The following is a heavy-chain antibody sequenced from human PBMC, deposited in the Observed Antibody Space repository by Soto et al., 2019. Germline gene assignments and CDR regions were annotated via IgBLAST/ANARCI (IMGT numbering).Heavy chain of an antibody. V-gene: IGHV3-21*01. Sequence: GGSLRLSCAASGFTFSSYSMNWVRQAPGKGLEWVSSISSSSSYIYYADSVKGRFIISRDNAKNSLYLQMNSLRAEDTAVYYCAREVTVDYYDSSGYYPAHDAFDIWGQGTMVTVSS. CDR3: AREVTVDYYDSSGYYPAHDAFDI. D-gene: IGHD3-22*01. CDR2: ISSSSSYI. CDR1: GFTFSSYS. J-gene: IGHJ3*02.